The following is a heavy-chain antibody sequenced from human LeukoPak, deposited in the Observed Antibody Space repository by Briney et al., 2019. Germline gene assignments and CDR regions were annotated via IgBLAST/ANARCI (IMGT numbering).Heavy chain of an antibody. D-gene: IGHD3-22*01. CDR1: GYTFTSYG. CDR2: ISAYNGNT. CDR3: AILGSYYDSSGYNDAFDI. J-gene: IGHJ3*02. V-gene: IGHV1-18*01. Sequence: ASVKVSCKASGYTFTSYGISWVRQAPGQGLEWMGWISAYNGNTNYAQKLQGRVTMTTDTSTSTAYMELRSLRSDDTAVYYCAILGSYYDSSGYNDAFDIWGQGTMVTVSS.